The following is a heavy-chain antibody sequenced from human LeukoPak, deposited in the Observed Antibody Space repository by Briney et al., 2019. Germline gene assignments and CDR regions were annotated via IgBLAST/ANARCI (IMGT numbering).Heavy chain of an antibody. CDR1: GFTFSSYA. CDR2: ISYDGSNK. J-gene: IGHJ4*02. Sequence: GRSLRLSCAASGFTFSSYAMHWVRQAPGKGLEWVAVISYDGSNKYYADSVKGRFTISRDNSKNTLYLQMNSLRAEDTAVYYCAREETGESYYFDYWGQGTLVTVSS. D-gene: IGHD7-27*01. V-gene: IGHV3-30-3*01. CDR3: AREETGESYYFDY.